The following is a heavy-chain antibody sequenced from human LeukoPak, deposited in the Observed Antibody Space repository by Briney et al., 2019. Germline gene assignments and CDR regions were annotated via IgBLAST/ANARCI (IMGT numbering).Heavy chain of an antibody. CDR1: GLTFSSYA. Sequence: PGGCLRLSCAASGLTFSSYAMTWVRQAPGKGVEWVSVIYSGGSTYYADSVKGRFTISRDNSKNTLYLQMNSWRAEDTVVYYGAARGSVRVLGYWGQGTLVTVSS. CDR3: AARGSVRVLGY. D-gene: IGHD6-6*01. J-gene: IGHJ4*02. CDR2: IYSGGST. V-gene: IGHV3-23*03.